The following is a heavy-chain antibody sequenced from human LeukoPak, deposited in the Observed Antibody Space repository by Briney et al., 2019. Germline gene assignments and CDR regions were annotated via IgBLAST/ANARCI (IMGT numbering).Heavy chain of an antibody. D-gene: IGHD6-19*01. CDR2: IWYDGSNK. J-gene: IGHJ4*02. CDR3: ARDSSGWYVSSGTPDY. CDR1: GFTFSSYG. V-gene: IGHV3-33*01. Sequence: GGSLRLSCAASGFTFSSYGMHWVRQAPGKGLEWVAVIWYDGSNKYYADSVKGRFTISRDNSKNTLYPQMNSLRAEDTAVYYCARDSSGWYVSSGTPDYWGQGTLVTVSS.